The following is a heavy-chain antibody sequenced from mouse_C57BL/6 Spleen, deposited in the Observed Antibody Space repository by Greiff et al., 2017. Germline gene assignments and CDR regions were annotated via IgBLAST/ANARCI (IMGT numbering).Heavy chain of an antibody. D-gene: IGHD2-5*01. V-gene: IGHV1-74*01. CDR3: ALSGYSNSNAMDY. J-gene: IGHJ4*01. CDR1: GYTFTSYW. CDR2: IHPSDSDT. Sequence: QVQLQQPGAELVKPGASVKVSCKASGYTFTSYWMHWVKQRPGQGLEWIGRIHPSDSDTNYNQKFKGKATLTVDKSSSTAYMQLSSLTSEDAAVYYCALSGYSNSNAMDYWGQGTSVTVSS.